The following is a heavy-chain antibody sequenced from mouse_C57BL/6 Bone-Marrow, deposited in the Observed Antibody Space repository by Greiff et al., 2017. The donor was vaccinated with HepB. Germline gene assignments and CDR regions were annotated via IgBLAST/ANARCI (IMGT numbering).Heavy chain of an antibody. CDR2: ISNGGGST. CDR3: AIRDY. CDR1: GFTFSDYY. Sequence: EVKVVESGGGLVQPGGSLKLSCAASGFTFSDYYMYWVRQTPEKRLEWVAYISNGGGSTYYPDTVKGRFTISRDNAKNTLYLQMSRLKSEDTAMYYCAIRDYWGQGTTLTVSS. J-gene: IGHJ2*01. V-gene: IGHV5-12*01.